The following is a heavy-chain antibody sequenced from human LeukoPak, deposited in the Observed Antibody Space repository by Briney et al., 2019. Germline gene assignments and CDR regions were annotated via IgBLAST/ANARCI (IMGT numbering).Heavy chain of an antibody. Sequence: GASVKVSCKASGYTFTSYGISWVRQAPGQGLEWMGWISAYNGNTSYAQKLQGRVTMTTDTSTSTAYMELRSLRSDDTAVYYCARGPPRVVPAAKFYFDYWGQGTLVTVSS. CDR3: ARGPPRVVPAAKFYFDY. CDR2: ISAYNGNT. CDR1: GYTFTSYG. V-gene: IGHV1-18*01. D-gene: IGHD2-2*01. J-gene: IGHJ4*02.